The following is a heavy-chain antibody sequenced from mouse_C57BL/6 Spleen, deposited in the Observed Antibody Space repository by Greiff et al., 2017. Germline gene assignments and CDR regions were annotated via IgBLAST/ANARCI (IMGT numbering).Heavy chain of an antibody. Sequence: VHVKQSGPELVKPGASVKIPCKASGYTFTDYNMDWVKQSHGKSLEWIGDIHPNNGGTIYNQKFKGKATLTADKSSSTVYMELRSLTSEYTAVYYCARTDYGMDYWGQGTAVTVSS. CDR2: IHPNNGGT. J-gene: IGHJ4*01. V-gene: IGHV1-18*01. CDR3: ARTDYGMDY. CDR1: GYTFTDYN.